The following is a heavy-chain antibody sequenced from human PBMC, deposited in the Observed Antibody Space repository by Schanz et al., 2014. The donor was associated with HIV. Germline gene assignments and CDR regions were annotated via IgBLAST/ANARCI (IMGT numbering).Heavy chain of an antibody. CDR2: ISAYKGNT. V-gene: IGHV1-18*01. D-gene: IGHD2-15*01. CDR3: ARWGRGCSGGSCYWGYYGMDV. Sequence: QMRLVQSGAEMKKPGSSVKVSCKASGGTFSSYGISWVRQAPGQGLEWMGWISAYKGNTNYAQKLQGRVTMTTDTSTNTAYMELRRLRSDDTAVYYCARWGRGCSGGSCYWGYYGMDVWGQGTTVTVSS. CDR1: GGTFSSYG. J-gene: IGHJ6*02.